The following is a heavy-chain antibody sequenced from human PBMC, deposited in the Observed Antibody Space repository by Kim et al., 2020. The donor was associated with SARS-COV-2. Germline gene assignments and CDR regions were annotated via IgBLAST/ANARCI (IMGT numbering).Heavy chain of an antibody. CDR3: ARHRGEEPRVPYYDFWSGYYYGMDV. CDR1: GGSISSSSYY. D-gene: IGHD3-3*01. Sequence: SETLSLTCTVSGGSISSSSYYWGWIRQPPGKGLEWIGSIYYSGSTYYNPSLKSRVTISVDTSKNQFSLKLSSVTAADTAVYYCARHRGEEPRVPYYDFWSGYYYGMDVWGQGTTVTVSS. CDR2: IYYSGST. V-gene: IGHV4-39*01. J-gene: IGHJ6*02.